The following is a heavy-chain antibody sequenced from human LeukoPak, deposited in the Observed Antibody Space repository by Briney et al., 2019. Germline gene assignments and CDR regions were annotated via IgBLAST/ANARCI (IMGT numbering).Heavy chain of an antibody. Sequence: GGSLRLSCAASGFTFDDSDMSWVRQVPGKGLEWVSGINWNGDSTGYADSVKGRFTISRDNAKNSLYLQMNTLRAEDAALYYCARAKDRNFYYYMDVWGKGTTVTVSS. CDR2: INWNGDST. V-gene: IGHV3-20*04. CDR3: ARAKDRNFYYYMDV. CDR1: GFTFDDSD. J-gene: IGHJ6*03.